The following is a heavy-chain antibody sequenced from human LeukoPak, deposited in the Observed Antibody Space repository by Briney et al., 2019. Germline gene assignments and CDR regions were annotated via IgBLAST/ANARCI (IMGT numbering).Heavy chain of an antibody. Sequence: ASVKVSCKASGYPFTSYGISWVRQAPGQGLEWMGWTSAYNGNTNYAQKLQGRVTMTTDTSTSTAYMELRSLRSDDTAVYYCARAYRIAVAGTPGWLDPWGQGTLVTVSS. CDR2: TSAYNGNT. CDR3: ARAYRIAVAGTPGWLDP. CDR1: GYPFTSYG. J-gene: IGHJ5*02. V-gene: IGHV1-18*01. D-gene: IGHD6-19*01.